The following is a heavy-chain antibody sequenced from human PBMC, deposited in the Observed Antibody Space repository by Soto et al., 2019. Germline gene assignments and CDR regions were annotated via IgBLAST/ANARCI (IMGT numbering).Heavy chain of an antibody. D-gene: IGHD6-13*01. CDR1: GYTFTSYG. Sequence: QVQLVQSGAEVKKPGASVKVSCKASGYTFTSYGISWVRQAPGXGLEWMGWISAYNGNTNYAQKLQGRVTMTTDTXTSTAYMXXXXXXXXDTAVYYCARDLAAGNCDYWGQGTLVTVSS. CDR2: ISAYNGNT. J-gene: IGHJ4*02. CDR3: ARDLAAGNCDY. V-gene: IGHV1-18*01.